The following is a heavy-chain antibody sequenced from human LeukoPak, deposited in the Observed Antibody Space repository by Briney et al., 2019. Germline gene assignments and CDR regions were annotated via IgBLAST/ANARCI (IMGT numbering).Heavy chain of an antibody. J-gene: IGHJ3*02. Sequence: GGSLRLSCAASGFTVSSNYMSWVRQAPGKGLEWVSVIYSGGRTYYADSVKGRFTISRDNSKNTLYLQMNSLRAEDTAVYYCARDLVGASHAFDIWGQGTIVTVSS. D-gene: IGHD1-26*01. V-gene: IGHV3-53*01. CDR1: GFTVSSNY. CDR3: ARDLVGASHAFDI. CDR2: IYSGGRT.